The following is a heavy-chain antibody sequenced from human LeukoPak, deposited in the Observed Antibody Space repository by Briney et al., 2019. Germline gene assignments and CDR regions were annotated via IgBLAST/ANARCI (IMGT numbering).Heavy chain of an antibody. CDR3: ARDTWEGSGSYWPH. CDR2: IYSSGIT. Sequence: SETLSLTCSVSGGTISSYYWSWIRRAAGKGLEWIGRIYSSGITNYRPSLKSGVTMSVATSKNQFSLKLTSVTAGDTAVYYWARDTWEGSGSYWPHWGQETLVSVS. D-gene: IGHD3-10*01. CDR1: GGTISSYY. V-gene: IGHV4-4*07. J-gene: IGHJ4*02.